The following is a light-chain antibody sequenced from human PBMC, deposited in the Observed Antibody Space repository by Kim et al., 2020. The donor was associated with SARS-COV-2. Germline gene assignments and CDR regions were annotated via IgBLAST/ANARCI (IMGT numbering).Light chain of an antibody. J-gene: IGLJ3*02. CDR3: QVWDSSSDLPNWV. CDR1: NIGSKS. Sequence: SYELTQPPSVSVAPGKTARITCGGNNIGSKSVHWYQQKPGQAPVLVIYYDSDRPSGIPERFSGSNSGNTATLTISRVEAGDEADYYCQVWDSSSDLPNWVFGGGTKLTVL. V-gene: IGLV3-21*04. CDR2: YDS.